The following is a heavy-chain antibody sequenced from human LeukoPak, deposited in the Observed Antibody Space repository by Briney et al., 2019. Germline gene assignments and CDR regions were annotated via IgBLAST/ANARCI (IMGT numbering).Heavy chain of an antibody. V-gene: IGHV4-34*01. CDR1: GGSFSGYY. CDR2: INHSGST. D-gene: IGHD2-2*01. Sequence: SETLSLTCAVYGGSFSGYYWSWIRQPPGKGLEWIGEINHSGSTNYNPSLKSRVTISVDTSKNQFSLKLSSVTAADTAVYYCARGGIVPSASFDSWGQGTLVTVSS. J-gene: IGHJ4*02. CDR3: ARGGIVPSASFDS.